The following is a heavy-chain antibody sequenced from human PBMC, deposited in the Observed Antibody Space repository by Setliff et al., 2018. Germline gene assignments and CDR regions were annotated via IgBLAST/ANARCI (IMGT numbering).Heavy chain of an antibody. J-gene: IGHJ4*02. Sequence: GGSLRLSCAASGFTFSSYAMSWVRQAPGKGLEWVSAISGSGGSTYYADSVRGRFTISGDNSKNTLYLQMNSLRAEDTAVYYCASSSGGNYEAYFDYWGQGTLVTVSS. CDR2: ISGSGGST. V-gene: IGHV3-23*01. D-gene: IGHD2-15*01. CDR1: GFTFSSYA. CDR3: ASSSGGNYEAYFDY.